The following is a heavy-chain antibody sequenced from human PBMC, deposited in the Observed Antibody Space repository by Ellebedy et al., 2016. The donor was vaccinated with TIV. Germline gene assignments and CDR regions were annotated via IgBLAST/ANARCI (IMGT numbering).Heavy chain of an antibody. CDR3: ARTKYVDTALIIDY. D-gene: IGHD5-18*01. V-gene: IGHV1-69*10. CDR2: SIPASGMA. J-gene: IGHJ4*02. CDR1: GGTFTSYG. Sequence: AASVKVSCKASGGTFTSYGFSWVRQAPGQGLEWMGGSIPASGMATYAQQFQGRLTITADTSTSTAHMEVSSLRSADTAIYYCARTKYVDTALIIDYWGQGTLVTVSS.